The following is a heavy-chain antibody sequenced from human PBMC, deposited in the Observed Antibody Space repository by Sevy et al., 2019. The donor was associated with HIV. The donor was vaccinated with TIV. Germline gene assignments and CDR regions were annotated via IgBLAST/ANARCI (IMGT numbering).Heavy chain of an antibody. CDR2: ISFSNNYI. D-gene: IGHD3-10*01. V-gene: IGHV3-21*01. Sequence: GGSLRLSCTASGFTFNSYTMNWVRQAPGKGLEWVSSISFSNNYIYYADSVKGRFTISRDNARNSLFLQMNSLRVEDTALYYCARPYGSGSWDAFDLWGRGTLVTVSS. CDR1: GFTFNSYT. J-gene: IGHJ3*01. CDR3: ARPYGSGSWDAFDL.